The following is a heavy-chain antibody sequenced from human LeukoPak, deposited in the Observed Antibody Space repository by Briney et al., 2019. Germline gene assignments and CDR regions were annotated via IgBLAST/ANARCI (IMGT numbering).Heavy chain of an antibody. CDR3: ARDRWWLQLEN. V-gene: IGHV3-74*01. J-gene: IGHJ4*02. CDR1: GFTFSSSW. D-gene: IGHD5-24*01. CDR2: INSDGSST. Sequence: PGGSLRLSCAASGFTFSSSWMYWVRQAPGKGQVWVSRINSDGSSTSYADSVKGRFTISRDNAKNTLYLQMNSLRAEDTAVYYCARDRWWLQLENWGQGTLVSVSS.